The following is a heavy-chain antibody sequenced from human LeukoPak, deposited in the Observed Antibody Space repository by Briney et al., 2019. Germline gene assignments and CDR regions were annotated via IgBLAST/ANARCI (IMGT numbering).Heavy chain of an antibody. CDR2: IVVGSGNT. J-gene: IGHJ4*02. D-gene: IGHD4-17*01. CDR3: AAAPWDDYGDLYFDY. V-gene: IGHV1-58*02. Sequence: SVKVSCKASGFTFTSSAMQWVRQARGQRLEWIGWIVVGSGNTNYAQKFQERVTITRDMSTSTACMELSSLRSEDTAVYYCAAAPWDDYGDLYFDYWGQGTLVTVSS. CDR1: GFTFTSSA.